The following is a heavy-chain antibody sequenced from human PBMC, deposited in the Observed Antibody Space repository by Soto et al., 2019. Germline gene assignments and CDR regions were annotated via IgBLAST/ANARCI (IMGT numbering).Heavy chain of an antibody. CDR1: GDSVSSNSAA. CDR2: TYYGSKWYN. D-gene: IGHD3-22*01. Sequence: SQTLSLTCAISGDSVSSNSAAWNWIRQSPSRGLEWLGRTYYGSKWYNDYAVSVKSRITINPDTSKNQFSLQLNSVTPEDTAVYYCARSRGGITMIVVDREFDYWGQGTLVTVYS. CDR3: ARSRGGITMIVVDREFDY. J-gene: IGHJ4*02. V-gene: IGHV6-1*01.